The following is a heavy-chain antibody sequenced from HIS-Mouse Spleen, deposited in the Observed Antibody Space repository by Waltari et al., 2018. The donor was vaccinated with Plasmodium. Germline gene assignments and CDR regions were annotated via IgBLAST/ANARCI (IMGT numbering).Heavy chain of an antibody. D-gene: IGHD1-7*01. J-gene: IGHJ4*02. CDR1: GITFSSYS. V-gene: IGHV3-21*01. Sequence: EVQLVESGGGPVKPGGSLRLSCAASGITFSSYSMNWVRQAPGKGLEWVSSISSSSSYKYYADSVKGRFTISRDNAKNSLYLQMNSLRAEDTAVYYCARDHNWNYDYWGQGTLVTVSS. CDR2: ISSSSSYK. CDR3: ARDHNWNYDY.